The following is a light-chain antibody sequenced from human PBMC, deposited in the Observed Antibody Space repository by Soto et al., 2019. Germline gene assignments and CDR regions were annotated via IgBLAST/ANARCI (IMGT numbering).Light chain of an antibody. V-gene: IGKV1-39*01. Sequence: DIQMTQSPSSLSASVGDRVTITCRASQTISSHLNWYQHKPGKAPKFLIFAASSLQSGVPSRFSGSGSGTDFTLTISSLQPEDFATYYCQQSYSSPWTFGQGTKVDIK. CDR2: AAS. CDR3: QQSYSSPWT. J-gene: IGKJ1*01. CDR1: QTISSH.